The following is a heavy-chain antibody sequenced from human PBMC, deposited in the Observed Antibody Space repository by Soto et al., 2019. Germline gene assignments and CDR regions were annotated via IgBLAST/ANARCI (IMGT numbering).Heavy chain of an antibody. D-gene: IGHD6-13*01. CDR1: GFTFSSYG. CDR3: ARTAGGRVRGALDI. V-gene: IGHV3-30-3*01. CDR2: IPNTENKK. J-gene: IGHJ3*02. Sequence: RGSLRLSCVASGFTFSSYGMHWVRQAPGKGLEWVAVIPNTENKKYYADSVKGRFTISRDNSQNTLFLQMDSLMSEDTAVYYCARTAGGRVRGALDIWGQGTMVTVSS.